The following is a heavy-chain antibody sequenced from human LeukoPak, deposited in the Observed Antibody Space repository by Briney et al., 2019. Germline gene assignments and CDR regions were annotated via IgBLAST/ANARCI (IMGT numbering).Heavy chain of an antibody. D-gene: IGHD1-1*01. CDR2: INHSGST. Sequence: SETLSLTCAVYGESFSGYYWSWIRQPPGKGLEWIGEINHSGSTNYNPSLKSRVTISVDTSKNQFSLKLSSVTAADTAVYYCARAGYKHYYCYYMDVWGKGTTVTVSS. J-gene: IGHJ6*03. V-gene: IGHV4-34*01. CDR1: GESFSGYY. CDR3: ARAGYKHYYCYYMDV.